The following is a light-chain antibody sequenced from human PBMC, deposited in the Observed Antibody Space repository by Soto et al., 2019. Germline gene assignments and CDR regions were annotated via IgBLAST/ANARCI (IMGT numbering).Light chain of an antibody. Sequence: QSVLTQPASVSGSPGQSITISCTGTSSDVGGYNYVSWYQLHPGKAPKLMIYEVSNRPSGISNRFSASKSGNTASLTISWLQAEDEADYYCFSYTSSTAYVFGTGTKLTVL. CDR3: FSYTSSTAYV. CDR2: EVS. J-gene: IGLJ1*01. V-gene: IGLV2-14*01. CDR1: SSDVGGYNY.